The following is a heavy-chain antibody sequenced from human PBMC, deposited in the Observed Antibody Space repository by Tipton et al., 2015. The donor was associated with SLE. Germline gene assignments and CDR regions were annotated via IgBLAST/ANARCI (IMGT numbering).Heavy chain of an antibody. D-gene: IGHD2-15*01. CDR1: GFSFSSHA. V-gene: IGHV3-23*04. CDR3: AKGGRYCSVRSCHTFSDY. Sequence: QLVQSGGGLIQPGGSLRLSCVASGFSFSSHAVNWARQAPGKGLEWVGAISGDGDATYYADSVKGRFTISRDNSKNTLYLQMNSLGAEDTAVYYCAKGGRYCSVRSCHTFSDYWGRGTLVTVSS. J-gene: IGHJ4*02. CDR2: ISGDGDAT.